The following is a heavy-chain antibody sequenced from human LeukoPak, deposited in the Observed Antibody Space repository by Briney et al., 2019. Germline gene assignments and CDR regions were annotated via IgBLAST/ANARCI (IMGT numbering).Heavy chain of an antibody. CDR3: ARDVENCGGDCYAYCYYLDV. D-gene: IGHD2-21*02. CDR1: GGSISSYY. V-gene: IGHV4-4*07. J-gene: IGHJ6*03. CDR2: VYTSGST. Sequence: SETLSLTCTVSGGSISSYYWSWIRQPAGKGLEWIGRVYTSGSTNYNPSLKSRVTMSVDTSKNQFSLKLSSATAADTAVYYCARDVENCGGDCYAYCYYLDVWGKGTTVTVSS.